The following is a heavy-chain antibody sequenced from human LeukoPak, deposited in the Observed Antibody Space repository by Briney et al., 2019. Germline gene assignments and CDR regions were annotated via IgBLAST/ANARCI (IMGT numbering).Heavy chain of an antibody. Sequence: PVGSVKVSCKASGYTFTSYAMHWVRQAPGQRLEWMGWINAGNGNTKYSQKFQGRVTITRDTSASTAYMELSSLRSEDTAVYYCVRGHAYSNLLDYWGQGTLVTVSS. J-gene: IGHJ4*02. CDR3: VRGHAYSNLLDY. CDR2: INAGNGNT. D-gene: IGHD4-11*01. CDR1: GYTFTSYA. V-gene: IGHV1-3*01.